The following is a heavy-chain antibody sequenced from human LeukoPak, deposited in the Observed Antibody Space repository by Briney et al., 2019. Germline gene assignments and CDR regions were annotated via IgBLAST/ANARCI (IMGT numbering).Heavy chain of an antibody. V-gene: IGHV1-2*02. CDR2: INPNSGGR. D-gene: IGHD3-10*01. J-gene: IGHJ4*02. Sequence: ASVKVSCKASGYTFTGYYMHWVRQAPGQGLEWMGWINPNSGGRNYAQKFQGRVTMTRDTSISTAYMELSRLRSDDTAVYYCAMNHQFTYYYGSGSYGYFDYWGQGTLVTVSS. CDR1: GYTFTGYY. CDR3: AMNHQFTYYYGSGSYGYFDY.